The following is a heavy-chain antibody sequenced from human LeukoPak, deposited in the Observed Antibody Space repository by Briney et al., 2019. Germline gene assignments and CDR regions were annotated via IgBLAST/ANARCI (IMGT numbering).Heavy chain of an antibody. CDR3: ARTYYYSSGSWNYFDY. CDR2: ISGSGGST. J-gene: IGHJ4*02. V-gene: IGHV3-23*01. Sequence: GGSLRLSCAASGFTFSSYAMSWVRQARGKGLEWVSAISGSGGSTYYADSVKGRFTISRDNSKNTLYLQMNSLRAEDTAVYYCARTYYYSSGSWNYFDYWGQGTLVTVSS. D-gene: IGHD3-10*01. CDR1: GFTFSSYA.